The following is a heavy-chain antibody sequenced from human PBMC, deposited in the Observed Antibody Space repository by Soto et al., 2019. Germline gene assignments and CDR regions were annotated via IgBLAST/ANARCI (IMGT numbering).Heavy chain of an antibody. CDR1: GFTFSDYY. CDR3: ARRSGSNSFDY. D-gene: IGHD5-12*01. J-gene: IGHJ4*02. CDR2: ISSSGSTI. Sequence: QVQLVESGGGLVEPGGALRLSCAASGFTFSDYYLSWVRQAPGKGLEWISYISSSGSTIYYADSVKGRFTISRDNAKNSLYLQMNSLRAEDTAMYYCARRSGSNSFDYWGQGTLVSVSS. V-gene: IGHV3-11*01.